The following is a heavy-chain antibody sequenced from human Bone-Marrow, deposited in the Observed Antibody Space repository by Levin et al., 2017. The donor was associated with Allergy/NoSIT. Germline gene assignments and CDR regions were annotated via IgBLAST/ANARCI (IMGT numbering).Heavy chain of an antibody. CDR1: GFTFADYA. J-gene: IGHJ4*02. CDR2: ISWNSGAI. D-gene: IGHD1-14*01. V-gene: IGHV3-9*01. CDR3: AKGASSEDASPKYLDY. Sequence: PGGSLRLSCVASGFTFADYAMHWVRQVPGKGLQGVSRISWNSGAIEYAASLRGRFTISRDTAKNSLYLQIDSLRLEDTALYYCAKGASSEDASPKYLDYWGQGTLVTVSS.